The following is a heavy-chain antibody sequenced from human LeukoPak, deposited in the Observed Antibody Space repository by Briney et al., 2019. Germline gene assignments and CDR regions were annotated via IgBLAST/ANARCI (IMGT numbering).Heavy chain of an antibody. CDR1: GGSISSYY. CDR2: IYTSGST. Sequence: SETLSLTCTVSGGSISSYYWSWIRQPAGKGLEWIGRIYTSGSTNYNPSLKSRVTISVDTSKNQFSLRLSSVTAADTAVYYCARHSAYATPFDYWGQGTLVTVSS. V-gene: IGHV4-4*07. CDR3: ARHSAYATPFDY. D-gene: IGHD3-10*01. J-gene: IGHJ4*02.